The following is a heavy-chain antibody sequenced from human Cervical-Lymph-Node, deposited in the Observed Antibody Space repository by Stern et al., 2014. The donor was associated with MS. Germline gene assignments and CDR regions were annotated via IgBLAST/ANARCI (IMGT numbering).Heavy chain of an antibody. CDR3: ATLGVTTGDFDP. CDR1: GGTFSSSG. CDR2: IIPFLSIT. Sequence: QVQLVESGSEVKKPGSSLRVSCKASGGTFSSSGISWVRQAPGQGLEWMGRIIPFLSITNYAQNFQGRVTITADKSTSTAYMELSSLRSEDTAVYYCATLGVTTGDFDPWGQGTLVTVSS. V-gene: IGHV1-69*09. J-gene: IGHJ5*02. D-gene: IGHD4-17*01.